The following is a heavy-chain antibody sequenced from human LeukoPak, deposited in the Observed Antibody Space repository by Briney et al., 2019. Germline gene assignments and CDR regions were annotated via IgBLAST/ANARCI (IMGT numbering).Heavy chain of an antibody. CDR2: INHSGST. CDR1: GGSFSGYC. V-gene: IGHV4-34*01. J-gene: IGHJ3*02. Sequence: SETLSLTCAVYGGSFSGYCWSWIRQPPGKGLEWIGEINHSGSTNYNPSLKSRVTISVDTSKNQFSLKLSSVTAADTAVYYCARVPRDRLYYYDSSGYGAFDIWGQGTMVTVSS. CDR3: ARVPRDRLYYYDSSGYGAFDI. D-gene: IGHD3-22*01.